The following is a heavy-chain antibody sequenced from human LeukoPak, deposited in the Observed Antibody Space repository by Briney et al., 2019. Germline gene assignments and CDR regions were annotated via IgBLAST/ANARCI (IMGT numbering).Heavy chain of an antibody. CDR1: GYTFTRYY. CDR3: ARDLAAMVTNGFDI. CDR2: INPSSGNT. J-gene: IGHJ3*02. D-gene: IGHD5-18*01. V-gene: IGHV1-46*01. Sequence: ASVKVSCRSSGYTFTRYYLHWVRQAPGQGLDWMGMINPSSGNTTYAQKFQGRVTVTRDTYTRTVYMEMSSLRSEDTAVYCCARDLAAMVTNGFDIWGQGTMITVSS.